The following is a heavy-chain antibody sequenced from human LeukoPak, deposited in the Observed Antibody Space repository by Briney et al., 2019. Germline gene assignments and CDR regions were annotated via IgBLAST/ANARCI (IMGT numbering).Heavy chain of an antibody. Sequence: SETLSLTCAGYGGSFSGYYWSWIRQPPGKGLEWIGEINHSGSTNYNPSLKSRVTISVDTSKNQFSLKLSSVTAADTAVYYCARGGLPRENWFDPWGQGTLVTVAS. CDR1: GGSFSGYY. V-gene: IGHV4-34*01. CDR2: INHSGST. J-gene: IGHJ5*02. CDR3: ARGGLPRENWFDP.